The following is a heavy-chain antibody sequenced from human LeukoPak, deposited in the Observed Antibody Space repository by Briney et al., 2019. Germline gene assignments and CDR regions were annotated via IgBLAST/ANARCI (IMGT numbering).Heavy chain of an antibody. V-gene: IGHV1-2*02. CDR3: ARMTDIVLMVYAIPSDYGMDV. CDR2: INPNSGGT. Sequence: ASVKVSCKPSGYTFTGYYMHGVRQAPGQGVEWMGWINPNSGGTNYAQKFQGRVTMTRDTSISTAYMELSRLRSDDTAVYYCARMTDIVLMVYAIPSDYGMDVWGQGTTVTVSS. D-gene: IGHD2-8*01. CDR1: GYTFTGYY. J-gene: IGHJ6*02.